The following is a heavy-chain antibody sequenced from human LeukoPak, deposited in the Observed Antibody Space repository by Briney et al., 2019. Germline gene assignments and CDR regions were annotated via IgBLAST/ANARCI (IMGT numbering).Heavy chain of an antibody. CDR3: ARETDSTLFDY. J-gene: IGHJ4*02. Sequence: GGSLRLSCTVSGFTVSSNSMSWVRQAPGKGLEWVSFIYSAGSIYYSDSVKGRFTISIDNSKNTLYLQMNSLRAEDTAVYYCARETDSTLFDYWGQGTLVTVSS. CDR1: GFTVSSNS. CDR2: IYSAGSI. D-gene: IGHD2-2*01. V-gene: IGHV3-53*01.